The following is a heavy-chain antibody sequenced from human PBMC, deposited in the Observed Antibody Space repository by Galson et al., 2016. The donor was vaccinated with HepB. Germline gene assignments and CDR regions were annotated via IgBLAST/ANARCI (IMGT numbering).Heavy chain of an antibody. CDR3: SRATKLYYYDSSGYGY. Sequence: SLRLSCAASGFTFGDYAMSWFRQAPGMGLEWVGFIRSKTYGATTEYAASVKGRFSISRDDSNSIAYLQMNNLKTGDTAVYYCSRATKLYYYDSSGYGYWGQGTLVTVSS. V-gene: IGHV3-49*03. CDR1: GFTFGDYA. D-gene: IGHD3-22*01. CDR2: IRSKTYGATT. J-gene: IGHJ4*02.